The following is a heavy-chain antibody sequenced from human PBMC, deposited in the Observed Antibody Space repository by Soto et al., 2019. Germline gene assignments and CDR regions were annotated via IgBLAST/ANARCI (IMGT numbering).Heavy chain of an antibody. CDR3: ARHHGSIVVVTAPYGMDV. CDR1: RGSISSYY. CDR2: LYYSGTT. D-gene: IGHD2-21*02. J-gene: IGHJ6*02. Sequence: SETLSLTCTVSRGSISSYYWSWIRQPPGKGLEWIGYLYYSGTTNYNPSLKSRVTMSVDTSRNQFSLKLSSVTAADTAVYYCARHHGSIVVVTAPYGMDVWGQGTTVTVSS. V-gene: IGHV4-59*08.